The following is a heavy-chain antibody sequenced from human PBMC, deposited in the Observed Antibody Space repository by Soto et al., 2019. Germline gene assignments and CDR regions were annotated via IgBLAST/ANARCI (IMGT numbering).Heavy chain of an antibody. D-gene: IGHD6-6*01. CDR3: AKCITALGPIDY. Sequence: QVQLQESGPGLVKPSGTLSLTCAVSGGSISSGTWWSWVRQPPGKVLEWIGEIYHSGSTNYNPSLKSRVTISLDKSKNQFSLKLSSVTAADTAVDYCAKCITALGPIDYWGQGTLVTFSS. J-gene: IGHJ4*02. CDR2: IYHSGST. CDR1: GGSISSGTW. V-gene: IGHV4-4*02.